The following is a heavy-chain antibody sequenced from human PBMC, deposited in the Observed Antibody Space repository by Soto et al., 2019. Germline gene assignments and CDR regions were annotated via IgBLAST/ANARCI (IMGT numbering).Heavy chain of an antibody. CDR2: INHTGNT. J-gene: IGHJ6*02. V-gene: IGHV4-34*01. D-gene: IGHD4-17*01. Sequence: PSETLSLTCAVYGGSFSNYYWSWIRQPPGKGLEWIGEINHTGNTNYDPSLKSGVTTSVDTSKKQFSLKLTSVTAADTAVYYCARVTRGDYLRTYSLRSMDVWGQGTTVTVSS. CDR1: GGSFSNYY. CDR3: ARVTRGDYLRTYSLRSMDV.